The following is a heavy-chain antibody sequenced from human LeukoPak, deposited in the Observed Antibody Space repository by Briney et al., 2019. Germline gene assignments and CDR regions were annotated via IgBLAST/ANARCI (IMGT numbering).Heavy chain of an antibody. Sequence: GGSLRLSCAASGFTFSGYTMSWVRQAPGKGLEWVSAISGSGGTTYYADSVKGRFTISRDNSKNTLFLQMNSLRAEDTAVYYCAKGGYFDYSGQGTLVTVSS. D-gene: IGHD3-10*01. CDR2: ISGSGGTT. CDR1: GFTFSGYT. V-gene: IGHV3-23*01. CDR3: AKGGYFDY. J-gene: IGHJ4*02.